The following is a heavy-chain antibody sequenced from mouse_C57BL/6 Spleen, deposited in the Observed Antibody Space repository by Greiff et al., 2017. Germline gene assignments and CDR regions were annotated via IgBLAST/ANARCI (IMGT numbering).Heavy chain of an antibody. V-gene: IGHV2-3*01. CDR1: GFSLTSYG. CDR2: IWGDGST. D-gene: IGHD1-1*01. CDR3: AKWGTTPYPQTGYFDV. Sequence: VQLQQSGPGLVAPSQSLSITCTVSGFSLTSYGVSWFRQPPGKGLEWLGVIWGDGSTNYHSALISRLSISKDNSKSHVFLKLNSLQTDDTATYYCAKWGTTPYPQTGYFDVWGTGTTVTVSS. J-gene: IGHJ1*03.